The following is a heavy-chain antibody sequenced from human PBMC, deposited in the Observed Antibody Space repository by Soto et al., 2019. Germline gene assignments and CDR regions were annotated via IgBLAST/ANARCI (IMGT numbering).Heavy chain of an antibody. J-gene: IGHJ6*02. Sequence: EVQLVESGGGLVKPGGSLRLSCAASGFNFNSYTINWVRQAPGKRLEWLSSISSSGYIFSTDSVRGRFTISRDNSKNSVYLLIHSLRAEDTAVYFCARDCSGGSCYPGMDVWGQGTTLTLSS. CDR1: GFNFNSYT. D-gene: IGHD2-15*01. CDR2: ISSSGYI. V-gene: IGHV3-21*01. CDR3: ARDCSGGSCYPGMDV.